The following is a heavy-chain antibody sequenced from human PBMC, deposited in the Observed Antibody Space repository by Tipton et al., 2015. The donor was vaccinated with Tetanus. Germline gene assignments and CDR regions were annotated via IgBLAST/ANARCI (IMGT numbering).Heavy chain of an antibody. CDR3: AKAPSVAGTNKNALDI. CDR2: ISWNGGTI. V-gene: IGHV3-9*01. CDR1: GFSFDAYA. J-gene: IGHJ3*02. Sequence: RSLRLSCAASGFSFDAYAMHWVRQAPGKGLEWVSGISWNGGTIGYAASVKGRFTISRDNAKNPLYLQMNSLRDEDTALYYCAKAPSVAGTNKNALDIWGQGTMVTVSS. D-gene: IGHD6-19*01.